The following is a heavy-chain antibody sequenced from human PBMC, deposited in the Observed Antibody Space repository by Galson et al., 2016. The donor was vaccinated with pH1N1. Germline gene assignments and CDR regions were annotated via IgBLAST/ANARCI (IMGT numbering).Heavy chain of an antibody. CDR1: GFTFSTYW. CDR3: ARAVAAADSY. Sequence: SLRLSCAASGFTFSTYWMTWVRQAPGKGLEWVANINQDGSVKYYVDSVKGRFTISRDNAKNSVSLQMNSLRAEDTAVYYCARAVAAADSYWGNGTTVTVS. D-gene: IGHD6-25*01. V-gene: IGHV3-7*01. CDR2: INQDGSVK. J-gene: IGHJ6*03.